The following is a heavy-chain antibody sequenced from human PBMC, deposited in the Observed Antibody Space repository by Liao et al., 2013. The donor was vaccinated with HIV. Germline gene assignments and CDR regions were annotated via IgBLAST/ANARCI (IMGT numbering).Heavy chain of an antibody. Sequence: QVQLQESGPGLVKPSETLSLTCTVSGDSIRNYYWSWIRQPPGRGLEWIGYIYYSGTTTYNPSLKSRVTISLDTSKNQFSLRMSSVTAADTAMYYCARDPIRGVISNWYFDLWGRGTLVTVSS. D-gene: IGHD3-10*01. J-gene: IGHJ2*01. V-gene: IGHV4-59*01. CDR2: IYYSGTT. CDR3: ARDPIRGVISNWYFDL. CDR1: GDSIRNYY.